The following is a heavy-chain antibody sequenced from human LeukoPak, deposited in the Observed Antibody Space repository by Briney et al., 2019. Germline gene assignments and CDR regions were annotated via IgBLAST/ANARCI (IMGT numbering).Heavy chain of an antibody. V-gene: IGHV3-30*02. CDR2: TLYDGSSQ. J-gene: IGHJ4*02. D-gene: IGHD5-24*01. Sequence: PPGGSLRLSCADSGFTFTGYGMQWVRQAPGRGLEWVAFTLYDGSSQYYPDSLRGRFTISRDNSKNTLFLQMNNLTHDDTAVYYCAKDLLLRQFVLDFWGQGTPVTVSS. CDR1: GFTFTGYG. CDR3: AKDLLLRQFVLDF.